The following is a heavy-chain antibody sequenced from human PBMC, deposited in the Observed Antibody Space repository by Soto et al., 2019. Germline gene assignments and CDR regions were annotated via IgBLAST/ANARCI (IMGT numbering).Heavy chain of an antibody. V-gene: IGHV4-31*03. CDR3: AREGALGNFEF. J-gene: IGHJ4*02. CDR1: GGSFSRGHYY. Sequence: SETLSLTCTVSGGSFSRGHYYWSWIRQHPGKGLEWIGYIYSSGNTAYNPSLKSRVDISVDTSKNQFSLNLRSVTAADTAVYFCAREGALGNFEFWGQGALVTV. CDR2: IYSSGNT. D-gene: IGHD3-16*01.